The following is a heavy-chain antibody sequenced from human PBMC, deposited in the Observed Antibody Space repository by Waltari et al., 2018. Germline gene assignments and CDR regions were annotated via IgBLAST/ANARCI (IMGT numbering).Heavy chain of an antibody. V-gene: IGHV3-30-3*01. D-gene: IGHD2-15*01. J-gene: IGHJ3*02. CDR3: ARVRRCSGGSCPPYDAFDI. CDR1: GFTFSSYA. Sequence: QVQLVESGGGVVQPGRSLRLSCAASGFTFSSYAMHWVRQAPGKGLEWVAVISYDGSNKYYADSVKGRFTISRDNSKNTLYLQMNSLRAEDTAVYYCARVRRCSGGSCPPYDAFDIWGQGTMVTVSS. CDR2: ISYDGSNK.